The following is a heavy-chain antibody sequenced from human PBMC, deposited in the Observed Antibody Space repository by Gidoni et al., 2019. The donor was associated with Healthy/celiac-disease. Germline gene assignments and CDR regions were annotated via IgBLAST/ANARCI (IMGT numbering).Heavy chain of an antibody. D-gene: IGHD3-22*01. Sequence: EVQLVESGGGLVQPGGSLRLSCSASGFTFSSYAMHWVRQAPGKGLEDVSAISSNGGSTYYADSVKGRFTISRDNSKKTLYLQMSSLRGEDTAVYDCGKDSYYYDSSGYYWDYWGQGTLVTVSS. CDR1: GFTFSSYA. J-gene: IGHJ4*02. V-gene: IGHV3-64D*09. CDR2: ISSNGGST. CDR3: GKDSYYYDSSGYYWDY.